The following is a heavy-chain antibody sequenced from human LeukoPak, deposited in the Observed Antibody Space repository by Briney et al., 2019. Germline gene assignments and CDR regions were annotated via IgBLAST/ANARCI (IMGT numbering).Heavy chain of an antibody. CDR1: GYSISSGYY. CDR2: IYHSGST. CDR3: ARGGGGDTEDFDY. Sequence: SETLSLTCTVSGYSISSGYYWGWIRQPPGKGLEWIGSIYHSGSTYYSPSLKSRVTISVDTSKNQFSLKLSSVTAADTAVYYCARGGGGDTEDFDYWGQGTLVTVSS. V-gene: IGHV4-38-2*02. J-gene: IGHJ4*02.